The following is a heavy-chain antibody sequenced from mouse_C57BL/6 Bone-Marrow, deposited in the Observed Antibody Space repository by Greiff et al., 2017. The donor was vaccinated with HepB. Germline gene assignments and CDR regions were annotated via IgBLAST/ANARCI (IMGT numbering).Heavy chain of an antibody. Sequence: QVQLQQPGAELVKPGASVKLSCKASGYTFTSYWMHWVKQRPGQGLEWIGMIHPNSGSTNYNEKFKSKATLTVDKSSSTAYMQLSSLTSGDSAVYYCARSAYYYGSSSHWYFDVWGTGTTVTVSS. J-gene: IGHJ1*03. D-gene: IGHD1-1*01. CDR3: ARSAYYYGSSSHWYFDV. CDR2: IHPNSGST. CDR1: GYTFTSYW. V-gene: IGHV1-64*01.